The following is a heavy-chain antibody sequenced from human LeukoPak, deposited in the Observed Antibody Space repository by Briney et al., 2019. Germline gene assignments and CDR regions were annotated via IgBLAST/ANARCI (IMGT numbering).Heavy chain of an antibody. CDR2: IIPILGIA. Sequence: SVKVSCKASGGTFSSYAISWVRQAPGQGLEWMGGIIPILGIANYAQKFQGRVTITADKSTSTAYMELSSLRSEDTAVYYCATTPSTDCSSTSCYGFDYRGQGTLVTVSS. V-gene: IGHV1-69*10. CDR1: GGTFSSYA. CDR3: ATTPSTDCSSTSCYGFDY. J-gene: IGHJ4*02. D-gene: IGHD2-2*01.